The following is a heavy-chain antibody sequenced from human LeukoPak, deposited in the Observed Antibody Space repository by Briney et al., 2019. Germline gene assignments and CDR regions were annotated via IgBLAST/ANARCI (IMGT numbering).Heavy chain of an antibody. Sequence: SETLSLTCTVSGGSISSSSYYWGWIRQPPGKGLEWIGSIYYSGSTYYNPSLKSRVTISVDTSKNQFSLKLSSVTAADTAVYYCARHDCSGGSCYADYWGQGTLVTVSS. V-gene: IGHV4-39*01. CDR1: GGSISSSSYY. D-gene: IGHD2-15*01. J-gene: IGHJ4*02. CDR2: IYYSGST. CDR3: ARHDCSGGSCYADY.